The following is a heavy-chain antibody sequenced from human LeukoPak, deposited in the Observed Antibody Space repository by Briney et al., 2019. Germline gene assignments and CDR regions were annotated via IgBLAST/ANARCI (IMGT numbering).Heavy chain of an antibody. D-gene: IGHD3-10*01. CDR2: IYHSGST. Sequence: SETLSLTCAVSGGSISTGGYSWSWIRQPPGKGLEWIGYIYHSGSTYYNPSLKSRVTISVDRSKNQFSLKLSSVTAADTAVYYCARDGGVMVRGDIYYYYGMDVWGQGITVTVSS. V-gene: IGHV4-30-2*01. CDR3: ARDGGVMVRGDIYYYYGMDV. CDR1: GGSISTGGYS. J-gene: IGHJ6*02.